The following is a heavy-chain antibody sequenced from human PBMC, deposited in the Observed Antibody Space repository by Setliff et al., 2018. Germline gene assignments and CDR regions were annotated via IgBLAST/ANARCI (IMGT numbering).Heavy chain of an antibody. D-gene: IGHD3-3*01. CDR2: TSPSGSFI. CDR3: ARDGAHYNFWSGYYNPPLDY. V-gene: IGHV3-21*01. CDR1: EFRFSDYN. Sequence: GGSLRLSCAASEFRFSDYNMNWVRLAAGTGLEWVSSTSPSGSFIYYADSLKGRSTISRDNSKNTLYLQMNSLRPEDTAVYYCARDGAHYNFWSGYYNPPLDYWGQGTLVTVSS. J-gene: IGHJ4*02.